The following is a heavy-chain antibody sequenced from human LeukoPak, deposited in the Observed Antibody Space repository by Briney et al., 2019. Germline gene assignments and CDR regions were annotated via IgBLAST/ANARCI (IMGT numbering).Heavy chain of an antibody. Sequence: SGGSLTLSCEASGFTFRSYEMNWVRQAPGKGLEWIAYLSSSGSAFSYADSVKGRFTIARDNAKNSVYLEMNSLRADDTAVYYCARSARLMKGVVEVTALDDWGQGTLVTVSS. CDR1: GFTFRSYE. D-gene: IGHD3-3*01. CDR3: ARSARLMKGVVEVTALDD. J-gene: IGHJ4*02. CDR2: LSSSGSAF. V-gene: IGHV3-48*03.